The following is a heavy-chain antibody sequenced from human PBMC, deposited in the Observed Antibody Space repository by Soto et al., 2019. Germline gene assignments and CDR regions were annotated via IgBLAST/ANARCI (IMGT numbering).Heavy chain of an antibody. CDR2: INHSGST. D-gene: IGHD3-10*01. Sequence: SETLSLTCAVYGGSFSGYYWSWIRQPPGKGLEWIGEINHSGSTNYNPSLKSRVTISVDTSKNQFSLKLSSVTAADTAVYYCARGYRYYGSGSYHKYYYYMDVWGKGTTVTVSS. CDR3: ARGYRYYGSGSYHKYYYYMDV. V-gene: IGHV4-34*01. J-gene: IGHJ6*03. CDR1: GGSFSGYY.